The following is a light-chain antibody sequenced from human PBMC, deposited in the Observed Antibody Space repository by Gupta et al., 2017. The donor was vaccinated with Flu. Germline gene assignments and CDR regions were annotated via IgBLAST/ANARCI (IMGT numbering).Light chain of an antibody. CDR2: NGY. CDR3: AAWDDSLNGVL. Sequence: QSVLTPPPSASGTPGQRITISSSGGSSNIGSKTVNWYQQLPGTAPKLLIYNGYQRPSGVPDRFSGSKSGTSASLAISGLQSEDEAHYYCAAWDDSLNGVLFGGGTRLTVL. V-gene: IGLV1-44*01. J-gene: IGLJ2*01. CDR1: SSNIGSKT.